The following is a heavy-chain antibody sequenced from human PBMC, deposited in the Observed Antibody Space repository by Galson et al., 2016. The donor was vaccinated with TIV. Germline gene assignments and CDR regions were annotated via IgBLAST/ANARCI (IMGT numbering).Heavy chain of an antibody. Sequence: SVKVSCKDSGYTFTSYDINWVRQATGQGLEWMGWMNPNSGNTGYAQKFRGRVTMTRNTSVRTAYMELSRLSAEDTAVYYCARGVDLGDYWGQGTLVTVSS. D-gene: IGHD3-16*01. CDR2: MNPNSGNT. CDR3: ARGVDLGDY. V-gene: IGHV1-8*02. CDR1: GYTFTSYD. J-gene: IGHJ4*02.